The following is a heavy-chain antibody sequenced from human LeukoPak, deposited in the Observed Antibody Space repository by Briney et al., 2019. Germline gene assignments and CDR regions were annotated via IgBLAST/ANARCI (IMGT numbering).Heavy chain of an antibody. CDR3: AGYVGPNIAVAGSDY. V-gene: IGHV3-21*01. CDR2: ITSRSKYI. J-gene: IGHJ4*02. Sequence: GGSLRLSCSASGFTFSTYDMNWVRQAPGKGLEGVSSITSRSKYIYYADSVRGRFTISRDNVNNLLFLQMDSLRAEDTAVYYCAGYVGPNIAVAGSDYWGQGTLVTVSS. D-gene: IGHD6-19*01. CDR1: GFTFSTYD.